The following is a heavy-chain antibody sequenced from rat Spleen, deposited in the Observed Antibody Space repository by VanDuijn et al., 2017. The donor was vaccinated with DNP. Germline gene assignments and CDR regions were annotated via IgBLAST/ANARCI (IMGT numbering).Heavy chain of an antibody. D-gene: IGHD4-3*01. J-gene: IGHJ2*01. CDR3: VRWNSGHFDY. Sequence: EVQLVESGGGLVQPGRSLKLSCAGSGFTFGDYNMAWVRQAPKKGLEWVATISYDGSSTNYRDSVKGRFTVSRDNAKSTLYLQMNSLRSEDMATYYCVRWNSGHFDYWGQGVMVTVSS. V-gene: IGHV5-7*01. CDR2: ISYDGSST. CDR1: GFTFGDYN.